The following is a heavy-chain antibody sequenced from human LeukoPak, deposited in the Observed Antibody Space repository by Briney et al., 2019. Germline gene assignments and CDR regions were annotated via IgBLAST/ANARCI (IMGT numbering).Heavy chain of an antibody. CDR1: GITFSRYW. J-gene: IGHJ4*02. CDR2: INSDGSST. D-gene: IGHD1-26*01. CDR3: ATSSSDY. Sequence: GGSLRLSCAASGITFSRYWMRCVRHARGKGRVWVSRINSDGSSTNYADSVKGRFTISRDNAKNTLYLQMNSLRAEDTAVYYCATSSSDYWGQGTLVTVSS. V-gene: IGHV3-74*01.